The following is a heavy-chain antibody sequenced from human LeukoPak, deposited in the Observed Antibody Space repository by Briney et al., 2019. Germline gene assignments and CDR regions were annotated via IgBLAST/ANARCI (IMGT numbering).Heavy chain of an antibody. D-gene: IGHD5-12*01. V-gene: IGHV4-59*01. J-gene: IGHJ4*02. CDR2: IYYSGST. CDR1: GDSISSYY. Sequence: SETLSLTCTVSGDSISSYYCSWIRQPPGKGLEWIGYIYYSGSTNYNPSLKSRVTISVDTSKNQFSLKLSSVTAADTAVCYCARVSGYDWESFYDYWGQGTLVTVSS. CDR3: ARVSGYDWESFYDY.